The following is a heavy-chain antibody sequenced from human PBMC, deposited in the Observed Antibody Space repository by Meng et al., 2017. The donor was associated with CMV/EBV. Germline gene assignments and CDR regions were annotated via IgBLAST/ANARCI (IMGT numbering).Heavy chain of an antibody. V-gene: IGHV1-2*02. CDR3: ARDRSSSDSYNWFDP. CDR2: INPNSGGT. J-gene: IGHJ5*02. CDR1: GYTFTGYY. D-gene: IGHD6-6*01. Sequence: ASVKVSCKASGYTFTGYYMHWVRQAPGQGLEWMGWINPNSGGTNYALRFQGRVTMTRDTSISTAYMELSRLRSDDTAVYYCARDRSSSDSYNWFDPWGQGTLVTVSS.